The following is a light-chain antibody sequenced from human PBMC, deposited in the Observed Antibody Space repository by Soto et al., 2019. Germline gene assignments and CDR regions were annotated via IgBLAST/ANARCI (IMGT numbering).Light chain of an antibody. V-gene: IGKV3-20*01. J-gene: IGKJ1*01. CDR2: GAS. CDR1: QSVSSSD. CDR3: HLYGASPPT. Sequence: VFTQSPCTVSLSPGERATLSCRASQSVSSSDLAWYQQKPGQAPRLLISGASGRATGIPDRFSASGSGTDFTLTISRLEPEDSAVFYCHLYGASPPTFGQGTKVDIK.